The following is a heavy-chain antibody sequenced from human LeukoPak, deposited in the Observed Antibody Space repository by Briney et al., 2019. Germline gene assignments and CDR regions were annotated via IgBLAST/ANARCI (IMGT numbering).Heavy chain of an antibody. CDR1: GYTLIGSY. V-gene: IGHV1-2*06. J-gene: IGHJ6*02. Sequence: GSVKVSCKASGYTLIGSYIHWVRQAPGQGLEWMGRIDPHNGGTNYAQKFQDRVTMTRDTSISTAYMELSRPRSDDTAVYYCARTDAMDVWGQGTTVTVSS. CDR2: IDPHNGGT. CDR3: ARTDAMDV.